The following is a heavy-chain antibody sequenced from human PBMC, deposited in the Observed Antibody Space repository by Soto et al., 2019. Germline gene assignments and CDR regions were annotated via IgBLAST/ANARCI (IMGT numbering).Heavy chain of an antibody. Sequence: QVQLQESGPGLVKPSQTLSLTCTVSGGSISSGGYYWSWIRQHPGKGLEWIGYIYYSGSTYYNPSLKSRVTISVDTSKNQFSLELSSVTAADTAVYYCARGMVVTAIFDYWGQGTLVTVSS. CDR2: IYYSGST. V-gene: IGHV4-31*03. CDR3: ARGMVVTAIFDY. J-gene: IGHJ4*02. CDR1: GGSISSGGYY. D-gene: IGHD2-21*02.